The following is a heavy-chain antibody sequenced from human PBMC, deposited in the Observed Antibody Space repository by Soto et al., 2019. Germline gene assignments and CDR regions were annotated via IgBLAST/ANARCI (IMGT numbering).Heavy chain of an antibody. Sequence: PSETLSLTCTVSGDSISTDYWSWIRQPPGKGLEWIGYIYYSGSTNYNPSLKSRVTISVDTSKNQFSLKLSSVTAADTAVYYCARDSPGAFDIWGQGTMVTVSS. CDR2: IYYSGST. CDR1: GDSISTDY. J-gene: IGHJ3*02. CDR3: ARDSPGAFDI. V-gene: IGHV4-59*01.